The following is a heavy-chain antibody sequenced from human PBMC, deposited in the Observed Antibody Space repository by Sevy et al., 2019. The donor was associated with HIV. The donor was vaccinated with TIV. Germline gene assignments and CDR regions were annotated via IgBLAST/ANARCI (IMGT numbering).Heavy chain of an antibody. V-gene: IGHV4-34*01. CDR2: INHSGST. CDR3: ARGYFTRIQLRRFYGMDV. D-gene: IGHD5-18*01. CDR1: GGSFSGYY. J-gene: IGHJ6*02. Sequence: SETLSITCAVYGGSFSGYYWSWIRQPPGKGLEWIGEINHSGSTNYNPSLKSRVTISVDTSKNQFSLKLSSVTAADTAVYYSARGYFTRIQLRRFYGMDVWGQGTTVTVSS.